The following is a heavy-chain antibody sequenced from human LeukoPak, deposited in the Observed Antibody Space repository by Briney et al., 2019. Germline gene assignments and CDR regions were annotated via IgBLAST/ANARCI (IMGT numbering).Heavy chain of an antibody. CDR2: IIPIFGTA. D-gene: IGHD2-2*02. Sequence: SVKVSCRASGGTFSSYAISWVRQAPGQGLEWMGGIIPIFGTANYAQKFQGRVTITTDESTSTAYMELSSLRSEDTAVYYCALGYCSRTSCYTLDYWGQGTLVTVSS. V-gene: IGHV1-69*05. CDR3: ALGYCSRTSCYTLDY. J-gene: IGHJ4*02. CDR1: GGTFSSYA.